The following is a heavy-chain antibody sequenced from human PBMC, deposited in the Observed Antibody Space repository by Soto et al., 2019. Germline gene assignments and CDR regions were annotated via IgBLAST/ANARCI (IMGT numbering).Heavy chain of an antibody. J-gene: IGHJ5*02. CDR3: ARQLREGWFDP. CDR2: IYYSGST. CDR1: GGSISSYD. V-gene: IGHV4-59*08. Sequence: PSETQSLTCTVSGGSISSYDLSWIRQPPGKGLEWIGYIYYSGSTNYNPSLKSRVTISVDTSKNQFSLKLSSVTAADTAVYYCARQLREGWFDPWGQGTLVTVSS.